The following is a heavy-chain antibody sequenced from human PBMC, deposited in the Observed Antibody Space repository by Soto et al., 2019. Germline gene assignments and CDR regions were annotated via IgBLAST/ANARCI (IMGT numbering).Heavy chain of an antibody. CDR2: IIPILGIA. D-gene: IGHD3-3*01. CDR3: ALAIFGVVNNWFDP. J-gene: IGHJ5*02. V-gene: IGHV1-69*02. CDR1: GGTFSSYT. Sequence: SVKVSCKASGGTFSSYTISWVRQAPGQGLEWMGRIIPILGIANYAQKFQGRVTITADKSTSTAYMELSSLRSEDTAVYYCALAIFGVVNNWFDPWGQGTLVTVSS.